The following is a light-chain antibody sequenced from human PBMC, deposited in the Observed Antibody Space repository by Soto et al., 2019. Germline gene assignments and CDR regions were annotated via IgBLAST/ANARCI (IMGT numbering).Light chain of an antibody. CDR2: GAS. Sequence: DIQMTQFPSTLSASVGDRVTITCRASQSISSWLAWYQQKPGKAPNLLVYGASSLESGVPSRFSGGGSGTEFTLNISSLPPDDFATSYCQHYSTSSCNFGQGTKLDIK. CDR3: QHYSTSSCN. CDR1: QSISSW. V-gene: IGKV1-5*01. J-gene: IGKJ2*02.